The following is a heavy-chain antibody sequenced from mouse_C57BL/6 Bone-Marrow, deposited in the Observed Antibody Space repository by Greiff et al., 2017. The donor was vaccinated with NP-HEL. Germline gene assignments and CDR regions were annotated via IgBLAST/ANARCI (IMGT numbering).Heavy chain of an antibody. V-gene: IGHV1-82*01. CDR2: IYPADGDT. CDR3: ARYEYVHWYFDV. Sequence: QVQLKQSGPELVKPGASVKISCKASGYAFSSSWMNWVKQRPGQGLEWIGRIYPADGDTNYNGKFKGKATLTADKSSSTAYMQLSSLTSADSAVYFCARYEYVHWYFDVGGTGTTVTVSS. J-gene: IGHJ1*03. CDR1: GYAFSSSW. D-gene: IGHD5-1*01.